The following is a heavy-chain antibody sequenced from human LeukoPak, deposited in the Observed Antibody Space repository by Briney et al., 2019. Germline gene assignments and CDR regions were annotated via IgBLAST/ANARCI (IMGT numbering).Heavy chain of an antibody. D-gene: IGHD3-10*01. CDR2: IYWDDDE. Sequence: SGPTLVKPTQTLTLTCTFTGFSLSTSGVGVGWIRQPPRKALEWLALIYWDDDERYRPSLRSRLTISKDTSKNQVVLTMTNMDPVNTATYFCARIRYYYGSSNYYNPSTYYFDYWGQGTLVTVSS. V-gene: IGHV2-5*02. CDR1: GFSLSTSGVG. CDR3: ARIRYYYGSSNYYNPSTYYFDY. J-gene: IGHJ4*02.